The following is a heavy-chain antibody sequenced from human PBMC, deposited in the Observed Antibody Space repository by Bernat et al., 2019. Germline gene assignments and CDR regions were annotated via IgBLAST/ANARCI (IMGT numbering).Heavy chain of an antibody. CDR1: GFTFGSYS. V-gene: IGHV3-21*01. D-gene: IGHD4-17*01. Sequence: EVQLVESGGGLVKPGGSLRLSCAASGFTFGSYSMNWVRQAPGKGLEWVSSISSSSSYIYYADSVKGRFTISRDNAKNSLYLQMNSLRAEDTAVYYCASNPTTISLTDYWGQGTLVTVSS. CDR2: ISSSSSYI. J-gene: IGHJ4*02. CDR3: ASNPTTISLTDY.